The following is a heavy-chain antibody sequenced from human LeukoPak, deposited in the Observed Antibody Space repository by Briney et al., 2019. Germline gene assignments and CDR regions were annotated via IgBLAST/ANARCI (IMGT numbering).Heavy chain of an antibody. J-gene: IGHJ4*02. CDR3: DKDFGYDSSCGQRAHTLDY. CDR1: GFTFSSYA. Sequence: GGSLRLSCAASGFTFSSYAMSWVRQAPGKGLEWVSAISGSGGSTYYADSVKGRFTISRDNSKNTLYLQMNSLRAEDPAVYYCDKDFGYDSSCGQRAHTLDYWGQGTLVTVSS. D-gene: IGHD5-12*01. CDR2: ISGSGGST. V-gene: IGHV3-23*01.